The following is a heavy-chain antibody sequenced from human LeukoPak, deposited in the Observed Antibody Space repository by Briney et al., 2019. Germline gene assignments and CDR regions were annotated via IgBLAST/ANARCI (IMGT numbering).Heavy chain of an antibody. Sequence: SETLSLTCTVSGGSISSYYWSWIRQPPGKGLEWIGYIYYSGSTNYNPSLKSRVTISVDTSKNQFSLKLSSVTAADTAVYYCARAWPHYYDSSGNLDYWGQGTLVTVPS. CDR1: GGSISSYY. CDR2: IYYSGST. J-gene: IGHJ4*02. V-gene: IGHV4-59*01. CDR3: ARAWPHYYDSSGNLDY. D-gene: IGHD3-22*01.